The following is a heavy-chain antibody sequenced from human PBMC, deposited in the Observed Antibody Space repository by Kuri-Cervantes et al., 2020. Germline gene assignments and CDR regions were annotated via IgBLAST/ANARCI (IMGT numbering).Heavy chain of an antibody. D-gene: IGHD6-13*01. Sequence: GESLKISCAASGFTFSSYGMHWVRQAPGKGLEWVAVISYDGSNKYYADSVKGRFTISRDNSKNTLYLQMNSLRAGDTAVYYCAGLGGAAAGPIDYWGQGTLVTVSS. CDR3: AGLGGAAAGPIDY. J-gene: IGHJ4*02. CDR1: GFTFSSYG. V-gene: IGHV3-30*03. CDR2: ISYDGSNK.